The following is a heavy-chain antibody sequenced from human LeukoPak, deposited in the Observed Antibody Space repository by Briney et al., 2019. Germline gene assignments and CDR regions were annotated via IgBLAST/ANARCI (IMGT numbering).Heavy chain of an antibody. V-gene: IGHV1-18*01. CDR2: ISAYNGNT. Sequence: ASVTVSCKASGYTFTSYGISWVRQAPGQGLEWMGWISAYNGNTNYAQKLQGRVTMTTDTSTSTAYMELRSLRSDDTAVYYCASSSGYRYYFDYWGQGTLVTVSS. J-gene: IGHJ4*02. D-gene: IGHD5-12*01. CDR1: GYTFTSYG. CDR3: ASSSGYRYYFDY.